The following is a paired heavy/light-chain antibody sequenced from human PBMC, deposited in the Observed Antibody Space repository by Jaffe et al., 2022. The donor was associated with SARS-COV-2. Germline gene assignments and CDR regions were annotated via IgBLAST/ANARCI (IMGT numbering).Heavy chain of an antibody. CDR2: IYYSGST. Sequence: QVQLQESGPGLVKPSQTLSLTCSVSGGSIGGYYWSWLRQSPGKGLEWLGYIYYSGSTDYNPSLKSRLAISLDTSKNQFSLKLSSVTAADTAVYYCATGGSYYYFDNWGQGTLVTVSS. V-gene: IGHV4-31*03. D-gene: IGHD1-26*01. J-gene: IGHJ4*01. CDR3: ATGGSYYYFDN. CDR1: GGSIGGYY.
Light chain of an antibody. J-gene: IGKJ1*01. CDR3: QQSYSTPWT. CDR2: AAS. V-gene: IGKV1-39*01. Sequence: DIQMTQSPSSLSASVGDRVSITCRASQRISGYLNWYQQKPGKAPKLLIYAASSLQSGVPSRFSGSVSGTDFTLTITSLQPEDFATYFCQQSYSTPWTFGQGTKVEIK. CDR1: QRISGY.